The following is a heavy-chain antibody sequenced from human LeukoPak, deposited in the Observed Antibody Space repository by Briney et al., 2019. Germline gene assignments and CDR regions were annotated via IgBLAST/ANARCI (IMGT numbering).Heavy chain of an antibody. CDR1: GFTFSSSTMN. D-gene: IGHD3-3*01. CDR2: IYYSGST. CDR3: ARSQYDFWSGYYEQVFDY. V-gene: IGHV4-39*01. Sequence: GSLRLSCAASGFTFSSSTMNWVRQPPGKGLEWIGSIYYSGSTYYNPSLKSRVTISVDTSKNQFSLKLSSVTAADTAVYYCARSQYDFWSGYYEQVFDYWGQGTLVTVSS. J-gene: IGHJ4*02.